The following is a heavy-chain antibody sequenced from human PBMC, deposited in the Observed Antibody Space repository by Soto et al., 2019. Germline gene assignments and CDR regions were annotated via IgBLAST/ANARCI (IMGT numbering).Heavy chain of an antibody. CDR1: GFTFTGSA. V-gene: IGHV1-58*01. CDR2: IVVGSGNT. D-gene: IGHD2-2*01. CDR3: AAAYCSSPSCSTAVYYYGMDV. J-gene: IGHJ6*02. Sequence: GPSVKVSCKASGFTFTGSAVQWVRQARGQRLEWIGWIVVGSGNTNYAQKFQERVTITRDMSTSTAYMELSSLRSEDTAVYYCAAAYCSSPSCSTAVYYYGMDVWGQGTTVTVSS.